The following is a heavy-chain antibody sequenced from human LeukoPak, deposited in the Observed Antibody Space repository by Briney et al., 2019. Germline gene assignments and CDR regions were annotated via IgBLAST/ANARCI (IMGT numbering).Heavy chain of an antibody. CDR2: IRQDGGEK. CDR1: GFTFSSFW. D-gene: IGHD3-9*01. V-gene: IGHV3-7*02. Sequence: GGSLRLSCAASGFTFSSFWMSWVRQSPGKGLEWVANIRQDGGEKYYVDSVKDRFTISRENSKNTLYIQMNSLRAEDTAVYYCARSFYDILIGYYQYFDYWGQGTLVTVSS. CDR3: ARSFYDILIGYYQYFDY. J-gene: IGHJ4*02.